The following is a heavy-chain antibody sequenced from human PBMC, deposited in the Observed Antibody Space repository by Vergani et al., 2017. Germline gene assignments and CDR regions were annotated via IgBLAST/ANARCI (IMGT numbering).Heavy chain of an antibody. CDR2: IYYSGST. CDR3: ARGIRAHRIFGDYGMDV. D-gene: IGHD2-15*01. CDR1: GGSISSSSYY. Sequence: QLQLQESGPGLVKPSETLSLTCTVSGGSISSSSYYWGWIRQPPGKGLEWIGSIYYSGSTYYNPSLKSRVTISVDTSKNQFSLKLSSVTAADTAVYYCARGIRAHRIFGDYGMDVWGQGTTVTVSS. V-gene: IGHV4-39*01. J-gene: IGHJ6*02.